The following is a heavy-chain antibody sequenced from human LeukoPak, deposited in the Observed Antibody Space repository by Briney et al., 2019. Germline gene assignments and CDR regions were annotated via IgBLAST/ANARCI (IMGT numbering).Heavy chain of an antibody. J-gene: IGHJ4*02. CDR2: ISGSGGST. D-gene: IGHD2-2*01. CDR3: AKVGGYCSSTRCSDY. Sequence: PGGSLRLSCAASGFTFSSYAMSWVRQAPGKGLEWVSAISGSGGSTYYADSVKGRFTISRDNSKNTLYLQMNSLRAEDTAVYYCAKVGGYCSSTRCSDYWGQGTLDTVSS. CDR1: GFTFSSYA. V-gene: IGHV3-23*01.